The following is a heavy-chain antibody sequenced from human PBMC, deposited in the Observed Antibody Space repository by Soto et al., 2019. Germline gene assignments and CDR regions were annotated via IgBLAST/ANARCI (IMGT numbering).Heavy chain of an antibody. J-gene: IGHJ6*03. V-gene: IGHV4-39*01. CDR3: ARYGSGSYSYYYYYMDG. Sequence: QLQLQESGPGLVKPSETLSLTCTVSGGSISSSSYYWGWIRQPPGKGLEWIGSIYYSGSTYYNPSLKSRVTISVDTSKNQFSLKLSSVTAADTAVYYCARYGSGSYSYYYYYMDGWGKGTTVTVSS. D-gene: IGHD3-10*01. CDR1: GGSISSSSYY. CDR2: IYYSGST.